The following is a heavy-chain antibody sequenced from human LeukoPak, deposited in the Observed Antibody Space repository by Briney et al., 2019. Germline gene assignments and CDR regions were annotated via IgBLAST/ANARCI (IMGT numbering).Heavy chain of an antibody. CDR3: ARDTAVQSAFDY. V-gene: IGHV1-69*06. Sequence: SVKVSCKASGGTFSSYAISWVRQAPGQGLEWMGGVIPIFGTANYAQKFQGRVTITADRSTSTAYMKLSSLRSEDTAIYYCARDTAVQSAFDYWGQGTLVTVSS. D-gene: IGHD1-1*01. CDR2: VIPIFGTA. J-gene: IGHJ4*02. CDR1: GGTFSSYA.